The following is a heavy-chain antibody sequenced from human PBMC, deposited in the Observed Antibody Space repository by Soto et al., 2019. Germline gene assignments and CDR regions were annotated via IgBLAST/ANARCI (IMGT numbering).Heavy chain of an antibody. V-gene: IGHV3-9*01. Sequence: GGSLRLSCATSGFRFGAYAMHWVRQAPGRGLEWVSGITWNSETIDYAESVRGRFTISRDNAENSVFLQMDSLSPEDTALYYCTRDDQGIATSGTPILGSWGQGTPVTVSS. CDR2: ITWNSETI. D-gene: IGHD6-13*01. CDR1: GFRFGAYA. CDR3: TRDDQGIATSGTPILGS. J-gene: IGHJ4*02.